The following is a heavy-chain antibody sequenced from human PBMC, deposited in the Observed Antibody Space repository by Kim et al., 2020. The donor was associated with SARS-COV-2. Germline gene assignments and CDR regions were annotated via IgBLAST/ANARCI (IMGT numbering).Heavy chain of an antibody. J-gene: IGHJ4*02. CDR2: VYYSGLS. CDR1: GDSISSCCFY. Sequence: SETLSLTCSVSGDSISSCCFYWTWIRQLPGRGLEWIGYVYYSGLSLYNPSLRSRLTLSVDKSQNHLSLNMRSLTAANTAVYYCAKGLNYWGQGSLVTVAS. V-gene: IGHV4-31*03. CDR3: AKGLNY.